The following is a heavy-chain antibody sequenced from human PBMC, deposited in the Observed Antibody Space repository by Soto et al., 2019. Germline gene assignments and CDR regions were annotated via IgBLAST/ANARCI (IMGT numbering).Heavy chain of an antibody. V-gene: IGHV4-31*03. D-gene: IGHD1-26*01. Sequence: SETLSLTCTVSGGSISSGGYYWSWIRQHPGKGLEWIGYIYYSGSTYYNPSLKSRVTISVDTSKNQFSLKLSSVTAADTAVYYCARGWGSYGVNPNAYYYCGMEVWGQGTSVTVSS. J-gene: IGHJ6*02. CDR1: GGSISSGGYY. CDR3: ARGWGSYGVNPNAYYYCGMEV. CDR2: IYYSGST.